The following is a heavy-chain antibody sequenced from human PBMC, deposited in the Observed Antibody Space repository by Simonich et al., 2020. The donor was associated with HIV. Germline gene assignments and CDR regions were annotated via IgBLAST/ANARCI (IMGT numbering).Heavy chain of an antibody. V-gene: IGHV3-23*04. CDR2: ISGSGGST. J-gene: IGHJ4*02. D-gene: IGHD2-2*01. Sequence: EVQLVESGGGLVQPGRSLRLSCAASGFTFDDYAMHWVRQAPGKGLEWVSAISGSGGSTYYADAVKGRFTISRDNSKNTLYLQMNSLRAEDTAVYYCAKWGDTSHGFGYWGQGTLVTVSS. CDR3: AKWGDTSHGFGY. CDR1: GFTFDDYA.